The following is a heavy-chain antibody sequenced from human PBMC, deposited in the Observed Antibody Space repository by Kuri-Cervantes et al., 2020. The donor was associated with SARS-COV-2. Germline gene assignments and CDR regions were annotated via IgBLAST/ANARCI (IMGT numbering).Heavy chain of an antibody. CDR2: ISYDGSNK. Sequence: GGSLRLSFAASGFTFSSYAMHWVRQAPGKGLEWVAVISYDGSNKYYADSVKGRFTISRDNSKNTLYLQMNSLRAEDTAVYYCAREISQSIAAAGTPLDYWGQGTLVTVSS. V-gene: IGHV3-30-3*01. CDR1: GFTFSSYA. J-gene: IGHJ4*02. D-gene: IGHD6-13*01. CDR3: AREISQSIAAAGTPLDY.